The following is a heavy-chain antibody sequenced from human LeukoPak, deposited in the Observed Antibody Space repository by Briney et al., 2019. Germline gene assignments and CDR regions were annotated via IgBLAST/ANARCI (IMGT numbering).Heavy chain of an antibody. CDR3: ARDLDTAMPSSDY. Sequence: TGGSLRLSCAASGFTFSSYSMNWVRQAPGKGLEWVSSISSSSSYIYYADSVKGRFTISRDNAKNSLYLQMNSLRAEDTAVYYCARDLDTAMPSSDYRGQGTLVTVSS. J-gene: IGHJ4*02. D-gene: IGHD5-18*01. V-gene: IGHV3-21*01. CDR2: ISSSSSYI. CDR1: GFTFSSYS.